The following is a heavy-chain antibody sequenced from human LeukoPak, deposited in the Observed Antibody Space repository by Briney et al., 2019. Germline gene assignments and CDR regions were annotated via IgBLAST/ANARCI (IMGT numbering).Heavy chain of an antibody. D-gene: IGHD3-10*01. CDR3: AKYGSGMAGVAGYFDY. V-gene: IGHV3-23*01. Sequence: PGGSLRLSCAASGFTFSSYAMSWVRQAPGKGLEWVSAISGSGGSTYYADSVKGRFTISRDNSKNTLYLQMNSLRAEDTAVYYCAKYGSGMAGVAGYFDYWGQGTLVTVSS. CDR1: GFTFSSYA. CDR2: ISGSGGST. J-gene: IGHJ4*02.